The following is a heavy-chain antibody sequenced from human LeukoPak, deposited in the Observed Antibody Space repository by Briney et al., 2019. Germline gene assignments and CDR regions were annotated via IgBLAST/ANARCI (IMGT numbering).Heavy chain of an antibody. J-gene: IGHJ6*02. CDR2: IIPIFGTA. CDR3: ARVRHYGSGSTPAYGMDV. Sequence: ASVKVSCKASGGTFITYAISWVRQAPGQGLEWMGGIIPIFGTANYAQKFQGRVTITADESTSTAYMELSSLRSEDTAVYYCARVRHYGSGSTPAYGMDVWGQGTTVTVSS. CDR1: GGTFITYA. D-gene: IGHD3-10*01. V-gene: IGHV1-69*01.